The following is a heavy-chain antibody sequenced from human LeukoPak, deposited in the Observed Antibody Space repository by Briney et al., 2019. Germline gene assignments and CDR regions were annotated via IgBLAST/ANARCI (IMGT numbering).Heavy chain of an antibody. CDR2: IKSKTDGGTT. CDR3: VKDAGTA. Sequence: GGSLRLSCATSAFIFNNAWMSWVRQAPGKGLEWVGRIKSKTDGGTTDYAAPVKGRFTISRDYAKNSLYLQMNSLRAEDTALYYCVKDAGTAWGQGTLVTVSS. J-gene: IGHJ5*02. V-gene: IGHV3-15*01. D-gene: IGHD2-8*02. CDR1: AFIFNNAW.